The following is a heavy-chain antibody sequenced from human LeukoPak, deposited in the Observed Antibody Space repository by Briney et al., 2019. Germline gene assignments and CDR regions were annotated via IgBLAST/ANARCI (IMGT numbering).Heavy chain of an antibody. CDR3: ARDQYLWFGELYHY. D-gene: IGHD3-10*01. CDR1: GFTFSSYG. Sequence: GGSLRLSCAASGFTFSSYGMHWVRQAPGKGLEWVAVIWYDGSNKYYADSVKGRFTNSRDNSKNTLYLQMNSLRAEDTAVYYCARDQYLWFGELYHYWGQGTLVTVSS. J-gene: IGHJ4*02. CDR2: IWYDGSNK. V-gene: IGHV3-33*01.